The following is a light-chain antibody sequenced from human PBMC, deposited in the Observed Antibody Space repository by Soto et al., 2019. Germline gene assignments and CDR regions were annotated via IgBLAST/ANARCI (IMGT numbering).Light chain of an antibody. Sequence: EIVLTQSPATLSLSPGERATLSCRASQSVSSYLAWYQQKPGQAPRLLIYGISSRASGIPDRFRGSGSGTDFTLTITRPEPEDSAVYYCQQYATLPRTCGQGTKVDIK. CDR2: GIS. V-gene: IGKV3-20*01. CDR3: QQYATLPRT. J-gene: IGKJ1*01. CDR1: QSVSSY.